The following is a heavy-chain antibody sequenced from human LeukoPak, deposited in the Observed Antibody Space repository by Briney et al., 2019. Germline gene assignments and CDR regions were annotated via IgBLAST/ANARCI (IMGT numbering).Heavy chain of an antibody. CDR3: TTDRGIAIRPLFDN. CDR1: GFTFNKAW. J-gene: IGHJ4*02. V-gene: IGHV3-15*01. Sequence: GGSLRLSCAASGFTFNKAWMSWVRQAPGKGLEWVGHIKGEPDGETKHSAAPVKGRFFISREDSKNMEYLQMNSLKTDDTAVYYCTTDRGIAIRPLFDNWGQGTQVTVSS. D-gene: IGHD6-13*01. CDR2: IKGEPDGETK.